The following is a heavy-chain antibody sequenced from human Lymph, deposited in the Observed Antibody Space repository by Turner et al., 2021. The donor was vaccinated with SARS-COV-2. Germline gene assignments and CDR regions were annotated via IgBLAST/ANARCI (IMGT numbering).Heavy chain of an antibody. V-gene: IGHV4-59*01. J-gene: IGHJ5*02. CDR1: GGSMNSNY. CDR3: ARETVNNWVDP. D-gene: IGHD2-21*02. CDR2: IYYRGST. Sequence: VQLQVSGPSLVKPLETLSLTCTVSGGSMNSNYWSWIRQPPGKRLEWIGYIYYRGSTNYNPSLESRVTISVDTSRNQFSLNLTSVTAADTAIYYCARETVNNWVDPWGQGTLVTVSS.